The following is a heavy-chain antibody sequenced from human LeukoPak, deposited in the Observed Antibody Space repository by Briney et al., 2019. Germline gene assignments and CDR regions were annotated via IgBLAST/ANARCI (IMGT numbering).Heavy chain of an antibody. J-gene: IGHJ1*01. CDR2: IYNSGIT. Sequence: PSETLSLTCTVSGGSISSNYYWSWIRQPAGKGLEYIGRIYNSGITNYNPSLKSRVTISVDTSKNQFSLKLSSVTAADTAVYYCARGSGSSWYGGLQHWGQGTLVTVSS. CDR1: GGSISSNYY. D-gene: IGHD6-13*01. CDR3: ARGSGSSWYGGLQH. V-gene: IGHV4-4*07.